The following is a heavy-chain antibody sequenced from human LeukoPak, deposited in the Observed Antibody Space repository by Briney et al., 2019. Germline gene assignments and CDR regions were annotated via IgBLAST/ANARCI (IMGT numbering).Heavy chain of an antibody. CDR3: VCGSSGTDNEGY. V-gene: IGHV3-23*01. J-gene: IGHJ4*02. D-gene: IGHD2-21*01. CDR1: GLTFNHHA. Sequence: GGSLRLSCVASGLTFNHHAMTWVRQAPGKGLEWVSSIGVSGDITYYADSVKGRFTISRDNSMNTLFLRMNSLRDEDTAVYYCVCGSSGTDNEGYRGQGTLVAVSS. CDR2: IGVSGDIT.